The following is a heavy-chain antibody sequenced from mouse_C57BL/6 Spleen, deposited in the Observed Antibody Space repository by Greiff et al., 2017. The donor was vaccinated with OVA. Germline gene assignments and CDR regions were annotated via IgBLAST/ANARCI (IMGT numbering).Heavy chain of an antibody. D-gene: IGHD1-1*01. CDR2: ISSGSSTN. V-gene: IGHV5-17*01. J-gene: IGHJ2*01. CDR3: ARRNYGSYYFDY. CDR1: GFTFSDYG. Sequence: EVQLLESGGGLVKPGGSLKLSCAASGFTFSDYGMHWVRQAPEQGLEWVAYISSGSSTNYYADTVKGRFTLSKDKAKTTLFLQMTRLRSEDTAMYDSARRNYGSYYFDYWGQGTTLTVSS.